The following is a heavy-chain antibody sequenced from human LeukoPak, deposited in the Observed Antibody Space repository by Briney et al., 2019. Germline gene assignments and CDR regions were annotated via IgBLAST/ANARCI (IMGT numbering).Heavy chain of an antibody. CDR1: GDSISSYY. CDR2: IYYSGST. V-gene: IGHV4-59*01. D-gene: IGHD2-21*02. Sequence: SETLSLTCTVSGDSISSYYWSWIRQPPGKGLEWIGYIYYSGSTKYNPSLKSRVTISVDTSKNQFSLKLNSVTAADTSVYYCARGGAGTCGGACYLNWFDPWGQGTLVTVSS. J-gene: IGHJ5*02. CDR3: ARGGAGTCGGACYLNWFDP.